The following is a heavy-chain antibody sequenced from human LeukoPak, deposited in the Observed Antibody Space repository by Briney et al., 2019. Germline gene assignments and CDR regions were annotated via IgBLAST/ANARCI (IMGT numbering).Heavy chain of an antibody. CDR2: ISGYNGNT. D-gene: IGHD3-3*01. J-gene: IGHJ4*02. Sequence: ASVKVSCKASGYTFITYDITWVRQAPGQGLDWMEWISGYNGNTKYAQKLQGRVTMTTDTSTNTAYMELRSLRSDDTAVYYCARVGNYDFWSSYSYYFDYWGQGTLVTVSS. CDR1: GYTFITYD. V-gene: IGHV1-18*01. CDR3: ARVGNYDFWSSYSYYFDY.